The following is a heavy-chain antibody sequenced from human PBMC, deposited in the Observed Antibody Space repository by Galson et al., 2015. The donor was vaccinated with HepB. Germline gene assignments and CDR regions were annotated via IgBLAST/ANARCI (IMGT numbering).Heavy chain of an antibody. CDR1: GFTFHNYA. J-gene: IGHJ4*02. CDR3: ARVSTTVLTGDFDY. D-gene: IGHD4-23*01. V-gene: IGHV3-23*01. CDR2: ISGGADST. Sequence: SLRLSCAASGFTFHNYAMSWVRQAPGKGLEWISGISGGADSTYYADSVKGRFTISRDNSKNTLFLRMNSLRAEDTATYYCARVSTTVLTGDFDYWGQGTLVTVSS.